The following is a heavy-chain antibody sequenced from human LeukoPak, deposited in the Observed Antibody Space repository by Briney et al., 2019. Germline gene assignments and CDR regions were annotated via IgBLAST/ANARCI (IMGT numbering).Heavy chain of an antibody. J-gene: IGHJ4*02. Sequence: GGSLRLSCAASGFTFDDYAMHWVRQAPGKGLVWVSRINPDGSTTSYADSVKGRFTISRDNAKNSLYLQMNSLRAEDTAVYYCARDWFGVDWGQGTLVTVSS. D-gene: IGHD3-10*01. CDR2: INPDGSTT. V-gene: IGHV3-74*01. CDR3: ARDWFGVD. CDR1: GFTFDDYA.